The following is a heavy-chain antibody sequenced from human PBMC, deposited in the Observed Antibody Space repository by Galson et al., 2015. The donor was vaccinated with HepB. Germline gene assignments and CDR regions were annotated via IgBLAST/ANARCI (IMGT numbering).Heavy chain of an antibody. V-gene: IGHV3-21*01. D-gene: IGHD6-13*01. J-gene: IGHJ5*02. CDR3: ARDHRSSWYIENWFDP. CDR2: ISSSSSDI. Sequence: SLRLSCAASGFTLSRYNMHWVRQAPGKGLEWVASISSSSSDIYYSDSVKGRFTISRDNAKNSLHLQMNSLGAEDTAVYYCARDHRSSWYIENWFDPWGQGTLVTVSS. CDR1: GFTLSRYN.